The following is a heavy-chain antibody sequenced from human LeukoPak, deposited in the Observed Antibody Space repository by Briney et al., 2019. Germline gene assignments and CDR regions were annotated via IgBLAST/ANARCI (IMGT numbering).Heavy chain of an antibody. CDR2: INPNSGGT. D-gene: IGHD1-26*01. CDR1: GYTVTGYY. Sequence: GASVKVSCKASGYTVTGYYMHWVGQAPGQGLEWMGWINPNSGGTNYAQKFQGRVTMTRDTSISTAYMELSRLRSDDTAVYYCARINTDSGSYYDYWGEGTLVTVSS. CDR3: ARINTDSGSYYDY. J-gene: IGHJ4*02. V-gene: IGHV1-2*02.